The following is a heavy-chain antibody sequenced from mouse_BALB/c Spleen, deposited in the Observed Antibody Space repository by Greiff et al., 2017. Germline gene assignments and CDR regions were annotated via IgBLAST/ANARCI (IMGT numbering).Heavy chain of an antibody. CDR2: ISDGGSYT. V-gene: IGHV5-4*02. CDR3: ARKINMDY. D-gene: IGHD2-4*01. Sequence: EVKVVESGGGLVKPGGSLKLSCAASGFTFSDYYMYWVRQTPEKRLEWVATISDGGSYTYYPDSVKGRYTISRDNAKNNLYLQMSSLKSEDTAMYYCARKINMDYWGQGTSVTVSS. J-gene: IGHJ4*01. CDR1: GFTFSDYY.